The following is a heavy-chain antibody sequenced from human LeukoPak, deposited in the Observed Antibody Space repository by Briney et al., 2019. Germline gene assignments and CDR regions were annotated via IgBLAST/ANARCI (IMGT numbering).Heavy chain of an antibody. CDR3: ARRGYSGYERFDY. V-gene: IGHV4-59*08. D-gene: IGHD5-12*01. Sequence: PSETLSLTCTVSGGXISGYYWSWIRQPPGKGLEWIGYIYYTGSTNYNPSLKSRVAISVDTSKNQFSLKLSSVTAADTAVYYCARRGYSGYERFDYWGQGTLVTVSA. CDR2: IYYTGST. CDR1: GGXISGYY. J-gene: IGHJ4*02.